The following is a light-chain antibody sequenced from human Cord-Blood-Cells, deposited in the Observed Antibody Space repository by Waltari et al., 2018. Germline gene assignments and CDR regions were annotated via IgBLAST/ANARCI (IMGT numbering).Light chain of an antibody. CDR3: SSYTSSSTLYV. V-gene: IGLV2-14*01. CDR2: EVS. Sequence: QSALTQPASVSGSPGQSITISCTGTSSDVGGYNYVSCYQQHPGKAPKLMIYEVSNRPSGVSKRFSGSKSGNTASLTISGLQAEDEADYYCSSYTSSSTLYVFGTGTKVTVL. J-gene: IGLJ1*01. CDR1: SSDVGGYNY.